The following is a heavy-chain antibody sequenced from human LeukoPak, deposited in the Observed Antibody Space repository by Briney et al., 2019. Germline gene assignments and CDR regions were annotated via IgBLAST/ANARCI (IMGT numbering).Heavy chain of an antibody. CDR3: ARGSDDYKLGNH. CDR2: IYSSEYT. CDR1: GDSFDNSYC. V-gene: IGHV4-39*01. J-gene: IGHJ5*02. D-gene: IGHD5-24*01. Sequence: SETLSHSCTVSGDSFDNSYCWTWVRQPPGKRPEWIGTIYSSEYTYYHPSLRSRATISADTSRNLFSLKLNSVTAADTAVYYCARGSDDYKLGNHWGHGTLVTVSS.